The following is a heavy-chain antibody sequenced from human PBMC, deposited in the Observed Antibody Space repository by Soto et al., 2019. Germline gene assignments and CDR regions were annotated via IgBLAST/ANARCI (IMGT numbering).Heavy chain of an antibody. D-gene: IGHD4-4*01. CDR1: GGSISSSSYY. CDR3: ARSVRTTVTTYFVY. J-gene: IGHJ4*02. V-gene: IGHV4-39*01. CDR2: IYYSGST. Sequence: SETLSLTCTVSGGSISSSSYYWGWIRQPPGKGLEWIGSIYYSGSTYYNSSLKNRVTISVDTSKNQFSLKLSSVTAADTAVYYCARSVRTTVTTYFVYWGQGTLVTVSS.